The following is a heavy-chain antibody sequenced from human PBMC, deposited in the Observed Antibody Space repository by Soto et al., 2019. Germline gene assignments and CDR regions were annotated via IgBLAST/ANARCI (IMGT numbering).Heavy chain of an antibody. D-gene: IGHD1-26*01. V-gene: IGHV1-69*01. Sequence: QVQVVPSGAEVKKPGSSVKVFCKASGGTFSRYAISWVGQAPGQGLEWMGGIIPISGTANYAQKFQGRVTITADESTSTAYMELSSLRSEDTAVYYCARSTEVGATIWFDPWGQGTLVTVSS. CDR1: GGTFSRYA. J-gene: IGHJ5*02. CDR2: IIPISGTA. CDR3: ARSTEVGATIWFDP.